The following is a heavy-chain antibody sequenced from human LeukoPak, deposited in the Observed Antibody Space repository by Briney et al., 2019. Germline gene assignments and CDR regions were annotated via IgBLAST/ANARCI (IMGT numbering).Heavy chain of an antibody. J-gene: IGHJ4*02. D-gene: IGHD4-17*01. Sequence: WASVKVSCKASGYTFTSYGISWVRQAPGQGLEWMGWINPNSGGTNYAQKFQGRVTMTRDTSISTAYMELSRLRSDDTAVYYCARTGQDGKTGFDYWGQGTLVTVSS. CDR2: INPNSGGT. V-gene: IGHV1-2*02. CDR1: GYTFTSYG. CDR3: ARTGQDGKTGFDY.